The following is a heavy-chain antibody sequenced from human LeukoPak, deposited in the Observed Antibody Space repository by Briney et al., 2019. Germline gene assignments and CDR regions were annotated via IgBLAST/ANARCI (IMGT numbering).Heavy chain of an antibody. CDR1: GYTFTGYY. J-gene: IGHJ6*02. CDR3: ARGGGVIVPADENYYGMDV. V-gene: IGHV1-2*02. Sequence: ASVKVSCKASGYTFTGYYMHWVRQAPGQGLEWMGWINLNSGGTNYAQKFQGRVTMTRDTSISTAYMELSRLRSDDTAVYYCARGGGVIVPADENYYGMDVWGQGTTVTVSS. D-gene: IGHD2-2*01. CDR2: INLNSGGT.